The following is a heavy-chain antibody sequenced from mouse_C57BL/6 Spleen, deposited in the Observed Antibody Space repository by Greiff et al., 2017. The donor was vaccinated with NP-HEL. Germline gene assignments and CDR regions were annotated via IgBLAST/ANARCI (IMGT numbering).Heavy chain of an antibody. CDR3: ARSSGLAWFAY. CDR1: GYAFSSYW. J-gene: IGHJ3*01. CDR2: IYPGDGDT. Sequence: QLQLKQSGAELVKPGASVKISCKASGYAFSSYWMNWVKQRPGKGLEWIGQIYPGDGDTNYNGKFKGKATLTADKSSSTAYMQLSSLTSEDSAVYFCARSSGLAWFAYWGQGTLVTVSA. D-gene: IGHD3-3*01. V-gene: IGHV1-80*01.